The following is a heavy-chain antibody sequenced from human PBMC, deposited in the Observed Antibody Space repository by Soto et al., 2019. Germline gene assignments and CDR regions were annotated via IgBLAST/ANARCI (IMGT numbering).Heavy chain of an antibody. J-gene: IGHJ4*02. V-gene: IGHV4-31*11. CDR2: IYYSGST. CDR3: ASDPWARGIAY. CDR1: GGSISRGGYY. D-gene: IGHD3-16*01. Sequence: PSETLSLTCAVSGGSISRGGYYWSGIRQHPGKGLEWIGYIYYSGSTYYNPSLKSRVTISVDTSKNQFSLKLNSVTAADTAVYYCASDPWARGIAYWGQGTLVTVSS.